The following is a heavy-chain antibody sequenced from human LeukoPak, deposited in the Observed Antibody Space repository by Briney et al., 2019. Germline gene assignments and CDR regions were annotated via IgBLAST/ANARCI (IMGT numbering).Heavy chain of an antibody. CDR3: ARGEVPPHYFDS. V-gene: IGHV1-69*13. J-gene: IGHJ4*02. CDR1: GGTFSSYT. Sequence: ASVKVSCKASGGTFSSYTISWVRQAPGQGLEWMGGIIPIFGTAHYAQKLQGRVTITADESTTTAYMEVSSLRSEDTAVYYCARGEVPPHYFDSWGQGTLVTVSS. CDR2: IIPIFGTA.